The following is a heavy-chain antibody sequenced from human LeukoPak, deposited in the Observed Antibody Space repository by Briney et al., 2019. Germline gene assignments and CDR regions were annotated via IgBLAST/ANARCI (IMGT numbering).Heavy chain of an antibody. J-gene: IGHJ4*02. CDR2: IYYSGST. Sequence: SETLSLTCTVSGGSISSGGYYWSWIRQPPGKGLEWIGYIYYSGSTNYNPSLKSRLTISLDTSKNQFSLKLSSVTAADTAVYYCARGRVAVAGKAWDYWGQGTLVTVSS. D-gene: IGHD6-19*01. CDR1: GGSISSGGYY. V-gene: IGHV4-61*08. CDR3: ARGRVAVAGKAWDY.